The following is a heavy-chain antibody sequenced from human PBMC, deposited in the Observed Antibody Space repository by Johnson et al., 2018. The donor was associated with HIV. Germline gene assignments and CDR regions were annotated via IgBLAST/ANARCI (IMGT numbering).Heavy chain of an antibody. CDR3: AREGGGYDGKGAFDI. CDR2: IRYDGSTQ. CDR1: GFTFSNYA. Sequence: QVQLVESGGGVVQPGGSLRLSCATSGFTFSNYAMHWVRQAPGKGLEWVAYIRYDGSTQSYADSVKGRFTISRDNSKNTLYLQMNSLRAEDTAVYYCAREGGGYDGKGAFDIWGQGTMVTVSS. V-gene: IGHV3-30*02. D-gene: IGHD5-12*01. J-gene: IGHJ3*02.